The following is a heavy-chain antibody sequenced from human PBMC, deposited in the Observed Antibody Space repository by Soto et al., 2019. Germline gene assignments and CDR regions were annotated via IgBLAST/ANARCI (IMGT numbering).Heavy chain of an antibody. D-gene: IGHD2-2*01. Sequence: GGSLRLSCAASGFTFSSYGMHWVRQAPGKGLEWVAVISYDGSNKYYADSVKGRFTISRDNSKNTLYLQMNSLRAEDTAVYYCAKAPSPAVIDYWGQGTQVTVSS. V-gene: IGHV3-30*18. CDR2: ISYDGSNK. J-gene: IGHJ4*02. CDR1: GFTFSSYG. CDR3: AKAPSPAVIDY.